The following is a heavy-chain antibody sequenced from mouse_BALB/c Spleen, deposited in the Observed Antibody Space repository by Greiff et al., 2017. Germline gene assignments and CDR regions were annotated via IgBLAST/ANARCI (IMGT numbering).Heavy chain of an antibody. CDR1: GFTFSSYT. J-gene: IGHJ1*01. CDR3: ARHRYGNYDWYFDV. CDR2: ISNGGGST. D-gene: IGHD2-10*02. V-gene: IGHV5-12-2*01. Sequence: SGGGLVQPGGSLKLSCAASGFTFSSYTMSWVRQTPEKRLEWVAYISNGGGSTYYPDTVKGRFTISRDNAKNTLYLQMSSLKSEDTAMYYCARHRYGNYDWYFDVWGAGTTVTVSS.